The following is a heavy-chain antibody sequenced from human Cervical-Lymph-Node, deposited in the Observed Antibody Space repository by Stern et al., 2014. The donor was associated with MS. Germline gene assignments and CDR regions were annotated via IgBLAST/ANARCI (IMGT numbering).Heavy chain of an antibody. CDR3: ASRWSGTYYGQNWFDP. CDR2: IYYSGGT. Sequence: QLQLQESGPGLVKPSQTLSLTCTVSGGSISSGGHYWSWIRQHPGKGLEWIGYIYYSGGTFYNPSLKSRVSISLDTSKNQFSLKLSSVTAADTAVYYWASRWSGTYYGQNWFDPWGQGTLVTVSS. J-gene: IGHJ5*02. V-gene: IGHV4-31*03. CDR1: GGSISSGGHY. D-gene: IGHD1-26*01.